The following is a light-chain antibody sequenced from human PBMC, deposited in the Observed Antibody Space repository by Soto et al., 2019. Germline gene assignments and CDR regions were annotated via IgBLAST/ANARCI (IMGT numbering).Light chain of an antibody. CDR1: QGISSY. CDR3: QQYNSYSQT. Sequence: AVRVTQSPSSLSASTGDRVTITCRASQGISSYLAWYQQKPGKAPKLLIYAASTLQSGVPSRFSGSGSETEFTLTISGLQPGDSATYYCQQYNSYSQTFGQGTKVDI. V-gene: IGKV1-8*01. J-gene: IGKJ1*01. CDR2: AAS.